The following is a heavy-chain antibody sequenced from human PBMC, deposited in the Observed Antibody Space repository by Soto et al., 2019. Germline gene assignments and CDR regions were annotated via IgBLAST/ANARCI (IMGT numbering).Heavy chain of an antibody. CDR2: IWCGGSST. V-gene: IGHV3-NL1*01. Sequence: GGSLRLSCVASGFFLRDFGMHWVRQAPGKGLEWVSVIWCGGSSTYHADSVKGRFTISRDNSKNTLYLQMNSLRAEDTAVYYCAKRSFYYYYYMDVWGKGTTVTVSS. J-gene: IGHJ6*03. CDR1: GFFLRDFG. CDR3: AKRSFYYYYYMDV.